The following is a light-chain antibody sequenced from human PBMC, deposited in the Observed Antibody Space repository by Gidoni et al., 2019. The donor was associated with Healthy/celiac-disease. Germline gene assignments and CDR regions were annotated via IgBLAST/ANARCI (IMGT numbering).Light chain of an antibody. Sequence: FMLTQPHSVSESPGKTVTISCTRSSAPTTVIYENDQRPSGVPDRFSGSIDSSSNTASLSISGLKTEDEADYFCQSDDSTSHVVFGGGTKLTVL. CDR1: SA. V-gene: IGLV6-57*04. J-gene: IGLJ2*01. CDR3: QSDDSTSHVV. CDR2: END.